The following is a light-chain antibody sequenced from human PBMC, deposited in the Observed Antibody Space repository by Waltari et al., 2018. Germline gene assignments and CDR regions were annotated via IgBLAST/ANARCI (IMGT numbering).Light chain of an antibody. J-gene: IGKJ1*01. CDR2: SES. CDR3: QQSFISPWT. Sequence: DIHLTQSPSSLSASVGDRVTITCRASQTINSFLNWYQQRQGEAPTLLIYSESSRQAGVPSRFSGRGSGTDFTLTISSLQPEDFATYYCQQSFISPWTFGQGTKVDI. V-gene: IGKV1-39*01. CDR1: QTINSF.